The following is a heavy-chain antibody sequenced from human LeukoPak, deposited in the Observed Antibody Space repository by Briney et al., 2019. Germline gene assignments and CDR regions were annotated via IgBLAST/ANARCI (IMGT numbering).Heavy chain of an antibody. V-gene: IGHV4-59*01. D-gene: IGHD5-24*01. Sequence: PAGTLPLTCTGCGCSIISYYWSWIRQPPARELEWSGYIHYSVSTKYNTSLKRRVNISVPTSKHHFPWKLNSVTAADRAVYFFTRVHTDGYSAYWGQGILVTVSS. J-gene: IGHJ4*02. CDR2: IHYSVST. CDR3: TRVHTDGYSAY. CDR1: GCSIISYY.